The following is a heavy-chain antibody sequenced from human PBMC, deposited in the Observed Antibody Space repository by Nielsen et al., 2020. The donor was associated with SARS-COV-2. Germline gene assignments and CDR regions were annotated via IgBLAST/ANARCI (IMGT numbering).Heavy chain of an antibody. Sequence: GESLKISCAASGFTFSRYSMNWVRQAPGKGLEWVSSISSSSSHIYYADSVKGRFTISRDNAKNSLYLQMNSLRAEDTAVYYCARGASIAAAGGVYWGQGTLVTVSS. V-gene: IGHV3-21*01. CDR3: ARGASIAAAGGVY. CDR1: GFTFSRYS. J-gene: IGHJ4*02. D-gene: IGHD6-13*01. CDR2: ISSSSSHI.